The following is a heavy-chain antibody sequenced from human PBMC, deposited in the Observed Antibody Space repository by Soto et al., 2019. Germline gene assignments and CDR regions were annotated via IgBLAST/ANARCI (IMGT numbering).Heavy chain of an antibody. V-gene: IGHV4-31*03. CDR3: ARGGIGYCSSTSCLRWFDP. Sequence: SETLSLTCTVSGGSISSGGYYWSWIRQHPGKGLEWIGYIYYSGSTYYNPSLKSRVTISVDTSKNQFSLKLSSVTAADTAVYYCARGGIGYCSSTSCLRWFDPWGQGTLVTVSS. CDR1: GGSISSGGYY. CDR2: IYYSGST. D-gene: IGHD2-2*01. J-gene: IGHJ5*02.